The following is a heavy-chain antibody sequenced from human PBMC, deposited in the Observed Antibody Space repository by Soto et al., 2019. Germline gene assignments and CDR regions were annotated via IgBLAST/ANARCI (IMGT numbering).Heavy chain of an antibody. CDR2: IKSKTDGGTT. CDR3: TTDDSATFLWFGELSPHI. D-gene: IGHD3-10*01. J-gene: IGHJ3*02. Sequence: EVQLVESGGGLVKPGGSLRLSCAASGFTFSNAWMSWVRQAPGKGLEWVGRIKSKTDGGTTDYAAPVKGRFTISRDNSKNTLYMQMNSLTADDTAVYYRTTDDSATFLWFGELSPHIWGQGTIVTVSS. V-gene: IGHV3-15*01. CDR1: GFTFSNAW.